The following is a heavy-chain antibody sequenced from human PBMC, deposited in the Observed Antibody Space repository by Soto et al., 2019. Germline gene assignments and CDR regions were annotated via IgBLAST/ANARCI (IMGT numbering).Heavy chain of an antibody. CDR2: IDHSGST. V-gene: IGHV4-34*01. Sequence: QVQLQQWGAGLLKPSETLSLTCAVYGGSFSGNYWSWIRQPPGKGLEWIGEIDHSGSTNYNPSLKSRVTISVDTSKNQFSLKLTSVTAADTAVYYCARGVGYYDFWSAYYNYYYYMDVWGKGTTVTVSS. D-gene: IGHD3-3*01. CDR3: ARGVGYYDFWSAYYNYYYYMDV. J-gene: IGHJ6*03. CDR1: GGSFSGNY.